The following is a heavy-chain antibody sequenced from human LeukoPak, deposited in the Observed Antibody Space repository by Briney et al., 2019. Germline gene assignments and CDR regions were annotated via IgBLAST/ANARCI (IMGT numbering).Heavy chain of an antibody. J-gene: IGHJ4*02. CDR3: ARRASWYYDDY. CDR1: KFTFSNYG. Sequence: GGSLRLSCTASKFTFSNYGMQWVRQAPGKGLEWVSSISSSSSYIYYADSVKGRFTISRDNAKNSLYLQMNSLRAEDTAVYYCARRASWYYDDYWGQGTLVTVSS. V-gene: IGHV3-21*01. D-gene: IGHD6-13*01. CDR2: ISSSSSYI.